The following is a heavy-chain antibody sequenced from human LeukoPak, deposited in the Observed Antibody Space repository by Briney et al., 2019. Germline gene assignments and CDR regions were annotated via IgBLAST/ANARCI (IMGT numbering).Heavy chain of an antibody. J-gene: IGHJ4*02. D-gene: IGHD3-10*01. CDR3: AKGGGTMVRGVLD. Sequence: GGSLRLSCAASGFTFSSYAMNWVRQAPGKGLEWVSGISGSGTNTYYADSVKGRFTISRDNSKNTLYLQMNSLRAEDTAVYYCAKGGGTMVRGVLDWGQGTLVTVSS. CDR1: GFTFSSYA. CDR2: ISGSGTNT. V-gene: IGHV3-23*01.